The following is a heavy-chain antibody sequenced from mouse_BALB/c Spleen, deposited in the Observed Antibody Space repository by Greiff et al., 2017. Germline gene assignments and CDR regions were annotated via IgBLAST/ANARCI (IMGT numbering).Heavy chain of an antibody. CDR3: ATLTTEAMDY. V-gene: IGHV5-9-3*01. D-gene: IGHD1-1*01. Sequence: EVKLVESGGGLVKPGGSLKLSCAASGFTFSSYAMSWVRQTPEKRLEWVATISSGGSYTYYPDSVKGRFTISRDNAKNTLYLQMSSLRSEDTAMYYCATLTTEAMDYWGQGTSVTVSS. CDR2: ISSGGSYT. J-gene: IGHJ4*01. CDR1: GFTFSSYA.